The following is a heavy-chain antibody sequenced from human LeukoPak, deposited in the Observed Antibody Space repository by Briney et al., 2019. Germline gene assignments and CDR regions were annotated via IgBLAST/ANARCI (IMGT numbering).Heavy chain of an antibody. Sequence: PSETLSLTCTVSGGSISSSSYYWGWIRQPPGKGLEWIGSIYYSGSTYYNPSLKSRVTISVDTSKNQFSLKLSSVTAADTAVYYCAKDTYYDFWSGPGVDAFDIWGQGTMVTVSS. CDR3: AKDTYYDFWSGPGVDAFDI. CDR1: GGSISSSSYY. V-gene: IGHV4-39*02. D-gene: IGHD3-3*01. J-gene: IGHJ3*02. CDR2: IYYSGST.